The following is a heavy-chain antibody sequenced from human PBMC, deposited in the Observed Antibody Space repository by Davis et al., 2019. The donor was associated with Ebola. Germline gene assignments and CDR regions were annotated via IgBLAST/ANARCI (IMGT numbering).Heavy chain of an antibody. CDR2: ISSSSSYI. V-gene: IGHV3-21*01. D-gene: IGHD6-19*01. CDR1: GFTFSSYS. CDR3: AKDLYSSGWWGGAFDI. J-gene: IGHJ3*02. Sequence: GESLKISCAASGFTFSSYSMNWVRQAPGKGLEWVSSISSSSSYIYYADSVKGRFTISRDNAKNSLYLQMNSLRAEDTAVYYCAKDLYSSGWWGGAFDIWGQGTMVTVPS.